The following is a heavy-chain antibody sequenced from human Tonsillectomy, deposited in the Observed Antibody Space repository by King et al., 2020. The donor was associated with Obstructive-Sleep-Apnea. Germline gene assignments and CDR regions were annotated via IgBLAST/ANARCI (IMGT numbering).Heavy chain of an antibody. V-gene: IGHV4-39*07. J-gene: IGHJ5*02. CDR2: IYYSGST. CDR1: GGSISSSSYY. Sequence: QLQESGPGLVKPSETLSLTCTVSGGSISSSSYYWGWIRQPPGKGLEWIGSIYYSGSTYYNPSLKSRVTISVDTSKNQFSLKLSSVTAADTAVYYCAGAKMGIFTMVRGVGEGVERWFDPWGQGTLVTVSS. CDR3: AGAKMGIFTMVRGVGEGVERWFDP. D-gene: IGHD3-10*01.